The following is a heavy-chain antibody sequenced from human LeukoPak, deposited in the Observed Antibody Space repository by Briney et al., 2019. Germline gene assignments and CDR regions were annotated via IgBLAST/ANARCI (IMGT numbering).Heavy chain of an antibody. CDR3: AKEMSFSGWYVY. D-gene: IGHD6-19*01. Sequence: GGSLRLSCAASGFTFSSYEINWVRQAPGKGLEWVSAISGSGGSTYYADSVKGRFTISRDNSKNTLYLQMNSLRAEDTAVYYCAKEMSFSGWYVYWGQGTLVTVSS. V-gene: IGHV3-23*01. CDR2: ISGSGGST. CDR1: GFTFSSYE. J-gene: IGHJ4*02.